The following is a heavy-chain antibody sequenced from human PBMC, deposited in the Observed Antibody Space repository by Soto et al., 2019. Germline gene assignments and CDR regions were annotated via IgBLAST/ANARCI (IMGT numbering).Heavy chain of an antibody. V-gene: IGHV3-23*01. CDR2: IGGSGGYK. J-gene: IGHJ4*02. CDR1: GFFFSSYA. Sequence: EVQLLESGGGLVQPGGSLRLSCAASGFFFSSYAMSWVRQAPGKGLEWVSGIGGSGGYKSYADSVKGRFTISRDNSENTLYLQMESLGAEDTAVYYCAKDAAMVSSTFNYFDYWGQGTLVAVSS. CDR3: AKDAAMVSSTFNYFDY. D-gene: IGHD6-13*01.